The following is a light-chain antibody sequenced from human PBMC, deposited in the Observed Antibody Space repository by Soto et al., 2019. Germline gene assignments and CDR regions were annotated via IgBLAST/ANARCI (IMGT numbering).Light chain of an antibody. J-gene: IGLJ3*02. V-gene: IGLV2-14*01. CDR3: SSYTSSSTRM. Sequence: QSALTQPASVSRTPGQSITISCTRTSSDVGGYNYVSWYQQHPGKAPKLMIYEVSNRPSGVSNRFSGSKSGNTASLTISGLQAEDEADYYCSSYTSSSTRMFGGGTKVTVL. CDR1: SSDVGGYNY. CDR2: EVS.